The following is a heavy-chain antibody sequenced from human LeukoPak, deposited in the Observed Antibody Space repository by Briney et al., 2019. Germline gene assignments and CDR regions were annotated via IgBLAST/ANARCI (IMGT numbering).Heavy chain of an antibody. CDR1: GGSISSISYY. J-gene: IGHJ4*02. CDR2: IYYTGST. D-gene: IGHD2-15*01. CDR3: ARGSGGLYCSGGSCYRRPKYYFDY. V-gene: IGHV4-39*07. Sequence: PSETLSLTCTISGGSISSISYYWGWIRQPPGKGLEWIGSIYYTGSTYYNPSLKSRVTISVDTSKNQFSLKLSSVTAADTAVYYCARGSGGLYCSGGSCYRRPKYYFDYWGQGTLVTVSS.